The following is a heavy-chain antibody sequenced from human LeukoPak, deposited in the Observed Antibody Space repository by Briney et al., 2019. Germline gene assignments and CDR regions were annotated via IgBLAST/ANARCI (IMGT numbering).Heavy chain of an antibody. CDR2: ISSSGSGDNT. CDR1: GVTLSSFA. J-gene: IGHJ5*02. Sequence: GGSLRLSCAASGVTLSSFAMSWARQAPGKGLEWVSGISSSGSGDNTYYADSVKGRFTISRDSSKNTLFLHMNTLRAEDTAVYYCAKEGEITMIVVAYNWFDPWGQGTLVTVSS. CDR3: AKEGEITMIVVAYNWFDP. V-gene: IGHV3-23*01. D-gene: IGHD3-22*01.